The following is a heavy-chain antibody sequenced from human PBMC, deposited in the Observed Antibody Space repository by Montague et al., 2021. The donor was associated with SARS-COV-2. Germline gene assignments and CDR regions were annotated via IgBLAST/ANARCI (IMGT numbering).Heavy chain of an antibody. CDR2: ISYDGSNK. CDR1: GFTFSSYA. Sequence: SLRLSCAASGFTFSSYAMHWVRQASGKGLEWVAVISYDGSNKYYADSVKGRFTISRDNSKNTLYPQMNSLRAEDTAVYYCAGGLLWFGELFYWGQGTLVTVSS. CDR3: AGGLLWFGELFY. V-gene: IGHV3-30-3*01. D-gene: IGHD3-10*01. J-gene: IGHJ4*02.